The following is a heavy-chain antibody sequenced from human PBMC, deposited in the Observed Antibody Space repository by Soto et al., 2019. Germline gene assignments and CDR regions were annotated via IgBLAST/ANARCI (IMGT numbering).Heavy chain of an antibody. J-gene: IGHJ4*02. D-gene: IGHD2-21*02. CDR3: ARSIVVVTALDY. CDR2: ISGYNGNT. CDR1: GDTFSSYG. V-gene: IGHV1-18*01. Sequence: ASVKVACKASGDTFSSYGISWVRQAPGQGLEWMGWISGYNGNTNFAQNLQGRVTMTTDTPTSTAFMELRSLRSEDTAVYYCARSIVVVTALDYWGQGTLVTVSS.